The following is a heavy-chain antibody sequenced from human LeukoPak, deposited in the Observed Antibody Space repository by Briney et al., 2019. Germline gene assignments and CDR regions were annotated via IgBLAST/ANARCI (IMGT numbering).Heavy chain of an antibody. D-gene: IGHD4-23*01. J-gene: IGHJ4*02. V-gene: IGHV1-18*01. CDR3: ARRSTSETPWDY. Sequence: ASVKVSCKASGYTFTSYGIGWVRQAPGQGLEWMGWISPYNGNTNYPQKLQGRVTMTTDTSTSTAYMDLRSLRSDDTAIYYCARRSTSETPWDYWGQGTLVTVSS. CDR1: GYTFTSYG. CDR2: ISPYNGNT.